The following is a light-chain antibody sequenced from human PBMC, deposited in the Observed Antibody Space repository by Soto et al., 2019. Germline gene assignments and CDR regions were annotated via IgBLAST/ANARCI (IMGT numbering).Light chain of an antibody. J-gene: IGLJ1*01. Sequence: QSVLTQPRSVSGSPGQSVTISCTGTSSDDGGYNYVSWYQQHPGKAPKLMIYDVSKRPSGVPDRLSGSKSGNTASLTISGLQSEDEADYYCCSYAGSYTYVFGNGTKLTVL. V-gene: IGLV2-11*01. CDR2: DVS. CDR1: SSDDGGYNY. CDR3: CSYAGSYTYV.